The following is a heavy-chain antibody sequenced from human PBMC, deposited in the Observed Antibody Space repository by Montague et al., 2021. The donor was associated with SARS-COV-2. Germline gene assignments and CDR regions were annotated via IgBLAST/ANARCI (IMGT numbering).Heavy chain of an antibody. V-gene: IGHV4-39*02. CDR1: GGSITNNIDY. Sequence: SETLSLTCTVSGGSITNNIDYWAWIRQPPGKGLEWIGSIYYTGNTYYNPSLKSRVAISVVTSKNHFTLKLSSVTAAETAVYYCARLKRYFCSSGSPSAFDFWGQGTNVTVSS. D-gene: IGHD2-2*01. J-gene: IGHJ3*01. CDR3: ARLKRYFCSSGSPSAFDF. CDR2: IYYTGNT.